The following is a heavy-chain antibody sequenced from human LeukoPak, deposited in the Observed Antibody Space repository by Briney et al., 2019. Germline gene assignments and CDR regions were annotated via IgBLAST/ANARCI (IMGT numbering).Heavy chain of an antibody. V-gene: IGHV4-61*02. CDR1: GGSISSGSYY. D-gene: IGHD3-10*01. Sequence: PSETLSLTCTVSGGSISSGSYYWSWIRQPAGKGLEWIGRICTSGSTNYNPSLKSRVTISVDTSKNQFSLKLSSVTAADTAVYYCAREVYGSGSFDGYWGQGTLVTVSS. J-gene: IGHJ4*02. CDR2: ICTSGST. CDR3: AREVYGSGSFDGY.